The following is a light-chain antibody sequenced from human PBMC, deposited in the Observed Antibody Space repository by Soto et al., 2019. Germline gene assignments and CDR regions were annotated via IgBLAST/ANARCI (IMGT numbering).Light chain of an antibody. V-gene: IGKV1-39*01. Sequence: DIQMTQSPSSLSTSVGDRVTITCRASQRVSAYLLWYQQTQGRAPKLLVYAASNLVSGVPSRFSGRGTGKKYTLAISSLQPEDFATYYCLQSYRTPHTFGQGTKLETK. CDR1: QRVSAY. CDR2: AAS. J-gene: IGKJ2*01. CDR3: LQSYRTPHT.